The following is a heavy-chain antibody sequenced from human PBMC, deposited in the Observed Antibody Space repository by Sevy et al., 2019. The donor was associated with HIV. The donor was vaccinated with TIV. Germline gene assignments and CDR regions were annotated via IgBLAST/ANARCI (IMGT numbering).Heavy chain of an antibody. V-gene: IGHV3-7*01. D-gene: IGHD3-22*01. CDR3: ARDSDITMIVVVISGDSYFDY. CDR1: GFTFSSYW. Sequence: GGSLRLSCAASGFTFSSYWMSWVRQAPGKGLEWVANIKQDGSEKYYVDSVKGRFTISRDNAKNSLYLQMNSLRAEDTAVYYCARDSDITMIVVVISGDSYFDYWGQGTLVTVSS. CDR2: IKQDGSEK. J-gene: IGHJ4*02.